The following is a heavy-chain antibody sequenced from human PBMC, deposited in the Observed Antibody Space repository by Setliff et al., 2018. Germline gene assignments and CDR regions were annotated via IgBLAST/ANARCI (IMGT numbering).Heavy chain of an antibody. CDR1: GGSISSGTFY. CDR2: IYASGNI. J-gene: IGHJ4*02. CDR3: ARQRRIWNDLDYFDY. V-gene: IGHV4-61*09. D-gene: IGHD1-1*01. Sequence: SETLSLTCTVSGGSISSGTFYWTWLRQPAGKGLEWIGHIYASGNINYNPPLVSRVTISIDTSKSQFSLRLSSVTAADTAVYYCARQRRIWNDLDYFDYWGQGTLVTVSS.